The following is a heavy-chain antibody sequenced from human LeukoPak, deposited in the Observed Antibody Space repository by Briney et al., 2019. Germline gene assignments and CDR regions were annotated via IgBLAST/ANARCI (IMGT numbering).Heavy chain of an antibody. D-gene: IGHD4-17*01. CDR1: GFTFSSYA. V-gene: IGHV3-23*01. J-gene: IGHJ5*02. Sequence: GGSLRLSCAASGFTFSSYAMSWVRQAPGKGLEWVSAISASGVSTYYADSVKGRFTISRDNSKNTLYLQMNSLRAKDTAVYYCAKATGTTLFDPWGQGTLVTVSS. CDR2: ISASGVST. CDR3: AKATGTTLFDP.